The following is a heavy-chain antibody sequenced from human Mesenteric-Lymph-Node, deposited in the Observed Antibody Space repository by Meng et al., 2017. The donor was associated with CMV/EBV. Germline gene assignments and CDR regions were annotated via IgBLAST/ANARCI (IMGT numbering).Heavy chain of an antibody. CDR2: ISSSSSTI. CDR3: ARSQRERSLDAFDI. Sequence: GESLKISCAASGFTFSSYSMNWVRQAPGKGLEWVSYISSSSSTIYYADSVKGRFTISRDTSLLLDMTDLRTEDTAVYYCARSQRERSLDAFDIWGHGTRVTVSS. J-gene: IGHJ3*02. D-gene: IGHD5-24*01. V-gene: IGHV3-48*01. CDR1: GFTFSSYS.